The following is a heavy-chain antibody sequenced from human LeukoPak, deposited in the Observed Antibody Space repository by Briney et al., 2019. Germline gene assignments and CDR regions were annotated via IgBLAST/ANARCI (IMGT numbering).Heavy chain of an antibody. Sequence: GRSLRLSCTASGFTFGDYAMSWFRQAPGKGLEWVGFIRSKAYGGTTEYAASVKGRFTISRDDSKSIAYLQMNSLKTEDTAVYYCTRVRSAVLLWFGELPSYFDYWGQGTLVTVSS. D-gene: IGHD3-10*01. CDR2: IRSKAYGGTT. V-gene: IGHV3-49*03. CDR1: GFTFGDYA. CDR3: TRVRSAVLLWFGELPSYFDY. J-gene: IGHJ4*02.